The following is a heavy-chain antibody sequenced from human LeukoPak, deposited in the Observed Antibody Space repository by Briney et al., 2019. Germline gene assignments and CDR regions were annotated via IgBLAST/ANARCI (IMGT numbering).Heavy chain of an antibody. CDR2: ISYSGST. Sequence: SETLSLTCTVSGGSISSYYWNWIRQPPGKGLEWIGSISYSGSTNYNPSLESRVTISVDTSKNQFSLKLSSVTAADTAVYYCARELARSLYYYDSVNDAFDIWAEGQWSPSLQ. CDR3: ARELARSLYYYDSVNDAFDI. V-gene: IGHV4-59*12. CDR1: GGSISSYY. J-gene: IGHJ3*02. D-gene: IGHD3-22*01.